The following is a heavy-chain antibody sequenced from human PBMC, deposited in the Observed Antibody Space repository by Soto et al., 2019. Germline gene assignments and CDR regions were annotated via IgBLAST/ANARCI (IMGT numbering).Heavy chain of an antibody. V-gene: IGHV4-31*03. CDR3: ARAPARSTATDWYFDL. Sequence: QVQLQESGPGLVMPSQTLSLTCTVSGAPISSGGYYWSWIRQHPGKGLEYIGYIYYSGSTVYNPSLKSRVTISLERSKNQFSLKLRSVTAADTAVYYCARAPARSTATDWYFDLWGRGTLVTVSS. CDR1: GAPISSGGYY. D-gene: IGHD4-17*01. CDR2: IYYSGST. J-gene: IGHJ2*01.